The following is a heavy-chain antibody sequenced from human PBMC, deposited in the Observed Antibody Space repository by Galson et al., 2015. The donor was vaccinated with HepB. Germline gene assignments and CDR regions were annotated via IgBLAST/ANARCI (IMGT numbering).Heavy chain of an antibody. CDR1: CASVNRGSVY. CDR3: AISKVTSGSFGWFGP. CDR2: IYYNGFH. J-gene: IGHJ5*02. Sequence: SLSLTYNISCASVNRGSVYWNWIRQHKEKGLEWIGYIYYNGFHKTNPSLKSRVSVSMDTSKNQFSLRLSSVTAADTAVYYCAISKVTSGSFGWFGPWGQGTLVTVSS. D-gene: IGHD3-10*01. V-gene: IGHV4-31*03.